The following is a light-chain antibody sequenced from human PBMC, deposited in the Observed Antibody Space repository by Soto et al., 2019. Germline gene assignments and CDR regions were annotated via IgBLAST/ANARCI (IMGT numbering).Light chain of an antibody. CDR2: AAS. CDR3: QKYGYAPYT. Sequence: DIQMTQSPSSLSASVGDTGTITCRASQDIRGYLVWYQQRPGKVPSLLIYAASTLQSGVPSRFSGSGFGTDFTLTISSLQSEDVPTYYCQKYGYAPYTFGPGTKVDLK. CDR1: QDIRGY. V-gene: IGKV1-27*01. J-gene: IGKJ3*01.